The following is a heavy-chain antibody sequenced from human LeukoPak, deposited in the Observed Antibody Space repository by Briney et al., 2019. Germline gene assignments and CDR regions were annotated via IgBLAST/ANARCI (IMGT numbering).Heavy chain of an antibody. D-gene: IGHD3-10*01. V-gene: IGHV1-3*01. CDR3: ASHVVGESTLFEY. CDR2: INAGNGDT. J-gene: IGHJ4*02. CDR1: GYTLTELS. Sequence: ASVKVSCKVSGYTLTELSMHWVRQAPGQGLEWMGWINAGNGDTRYSQKFQGRVTVTRDRSTSTTYMELSSLRSEDTAVYYCASHVVGESTLFEYWGQGTLVTVSS.